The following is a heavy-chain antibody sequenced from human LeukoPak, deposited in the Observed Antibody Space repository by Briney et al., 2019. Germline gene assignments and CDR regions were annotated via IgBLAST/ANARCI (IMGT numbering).Heavy chain of an antibody. CDR1: GFTFSSYW. J-gene: IGHJ4*02. V-gene: IGHV3-74*01. CDR3: ARDMFDWLFEDLEIGVSFDY. D-gene: IGHD3-9*01. CDR2: IQTDGSST. Sequence: GGSLRLSCAASGFTFSSYWMHWVGQGPGKGVVWVSRIQTDGSSTKYADSVKGRFTISRDNGKNTMYLQMNSLRDEDTAVYYCARDMFDWLFEDLEIGVSFDYWGQGTLVTVSS.